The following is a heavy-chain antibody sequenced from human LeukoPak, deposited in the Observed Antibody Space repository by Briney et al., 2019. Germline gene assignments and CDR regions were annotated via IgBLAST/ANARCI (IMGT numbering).Heavy chain of an antibody. Sequence: GRSLRLSCAASGFTFSSYAMHWVRQAPGKGLEWVAVISYDGSNKYYADSVKGRFTISRDNSKNTLYLQMNSLRAEDTAVYYCARASWPLTGGGNDYWGQGTLVTVSS. V-gene: IGHV3-30-3*01. CDR3: ARASWPLTGGGNDY. CDR2: ISYDGSNK. J-gene: IGHJ4*02. D-gene: IGHD7-27*01. CDR1: GFTFSSYA.